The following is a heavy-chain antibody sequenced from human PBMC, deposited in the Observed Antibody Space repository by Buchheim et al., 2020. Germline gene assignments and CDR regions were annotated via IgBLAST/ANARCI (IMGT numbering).Heavy chain of an antibody. CDR3: AREFRVAGPFYYYAMDV. J-gene: IGHJ6*02. CDR2: ISSSGGAI. V-gene: IGHV3-11*01. CDR1: RFTFSDYS. Sequence: QVQLVESGGGLAKPGGSLRLSCTASRFTFSDYSMSWIRQAPGKGLECLSSISSSGGAIYYADSVKGRLTLSRDNARNSLSLEMNSLRAEDTATYYCAREFRVAGPFYYYAMDVWGQGTT. D-gene: IGHD3-3*01.